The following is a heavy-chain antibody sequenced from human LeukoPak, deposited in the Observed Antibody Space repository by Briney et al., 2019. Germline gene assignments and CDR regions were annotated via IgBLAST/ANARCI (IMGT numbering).Heavy chain of an antibody. CDR2: ISSSSRTT. CDR3: ARSSTGNILDL. V-gene: IGHV3-48*03. Sequence: GGSLRLSCAASGFTFSNDGINWIRQAPGKGLEWVSYISSSSRTTYYADSVKGRFTISRDNAKNSLYLQMNSPRAEDTAVYYCARSSTGNILDLWGQGTLVTVSA. CDR1: GFTFSNDG. J-gene: IGHJ4*02. D-gene: IGHD1/OR15-1a*01.